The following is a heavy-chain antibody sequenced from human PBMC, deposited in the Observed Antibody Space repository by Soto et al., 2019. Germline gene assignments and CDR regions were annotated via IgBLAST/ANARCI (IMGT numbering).Heavy chain of an antibody. CDR1: GDSVSGNSAA. Sequence: SQTLSLTCAISGDSVSGNSAAWNWIRQSPSRGLEWLGRTYYRSRWYNDYAVSVKSRITVTPDTSKNQFSLHLNSVTPEDTAVYYCAKDPGKTAMALQVSYFDYWGQGTLVTVSS. CDR2: TYYRSRWYN. J-gene: IGHJ4*02. CDR3: AKDPGKTAMALQVSYFDY. V-gene: IGHV6-1*01. D-gene: IGHD5-18*01.